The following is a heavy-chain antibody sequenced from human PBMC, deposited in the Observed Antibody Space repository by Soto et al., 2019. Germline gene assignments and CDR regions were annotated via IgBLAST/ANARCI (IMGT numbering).Heavy chain of an antibody. Sequence: GGSLRLSCAASGFTFSSYSMNWVRQAPGKGLEWVSYISSSSSTIYYADSVKGRFTISRDNAKNSLYLQMNSLRAEDTAVYYCARELSPDVSDFFYDILTGYQTTVAFDIWGQGTMVTVSS. D-gene: IGHD3-9*01. CDR3: ARELSPDVSDFFYDILTGYQTTVAFDI. CDR2: ISSSSSTI. J-gene: IGHJ3*02. V-gene: IGHV3-48*01. CDR1: GFTFSSYS.